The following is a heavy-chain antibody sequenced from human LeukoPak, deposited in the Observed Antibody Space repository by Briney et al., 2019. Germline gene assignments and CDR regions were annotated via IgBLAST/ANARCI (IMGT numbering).Heavy chain of an antibody. CDR2: IVSSGGST. D-gene: IGHD1-26*01. Sequence: GGSLRLSCAASGFTFSSFAMTWVRQAPGKGLEWLSTIVSSGGSTYYVDSVKGRFTISRDNSKNTLYLQMNSLRAEDTAVYYCAKDLRGNYYGLLEYWGQGTLVTVSS. CDR1: GFTFSSFA. J-gene: IGHJ4*02. V-gene: IGHV3-23*01. CDR3: AKDLRGNYYGLLEY.